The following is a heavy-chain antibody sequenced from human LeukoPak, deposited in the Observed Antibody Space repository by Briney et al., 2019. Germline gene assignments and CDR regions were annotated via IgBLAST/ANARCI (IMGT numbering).Heavy chain of an antibody. CDR1: GYTFIGYY. CDR2: INPNSGGT. V-gene: IGHV1-2*02. Sequence: ASVKVSCKASGYTFIGYYMHWVRQAPGQGLEWMGWINPNSGGTNYAQKFQGRVTMTRDTSISTAYMELSRLRSDDTAVYYCARDQLGYSGSLVGNWGQGTLVTVSS. D-gene: IGHD1-26*01. J-gene: IGHJ4*02. CDR3: ARDQLGYSGSLVGN.